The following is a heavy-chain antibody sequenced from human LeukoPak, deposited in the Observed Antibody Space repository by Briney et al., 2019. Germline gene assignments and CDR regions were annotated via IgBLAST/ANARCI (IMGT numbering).Heavy chain of an antibody. V-gene: IGHV4-34*01. J-gene: IGHJ5*02. CDR2: INHSGST. Sequence: SETLSLTCAVYGGSFSGYYWSWIRQPPGKGLEWIGEINHSGSTNYNPSLKSRVTISVDTSKNQSSLKLSSVTAADTAVYYCAVTAGYYYDSRGYYHWGQGTLVTVSS. CDR3: AVTAGYYYDSRGYYH. CDR1: GGSFSGYY. D-gene: IGHD3-22*01.